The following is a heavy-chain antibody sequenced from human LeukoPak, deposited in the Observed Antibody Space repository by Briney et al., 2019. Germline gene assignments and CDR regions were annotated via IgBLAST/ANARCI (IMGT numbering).Heavy chain of an antibody. D-gene: IGHD6-13*01. CDR1: GFTFSSYG. J-gene: IGHJ4*02. Sequence: GGSLRLSCAASGFTFSSYGMHWVRQAPGKGLEWVAVISYDGSNKYYADSVKGRFTISRDNSKNTLYLQMNSLRAEDTAVYYCAKGIAAAGTETDPVDYWGQGTLVTVSS. CDR3: AKGIAAAGTETDPVDY. V-gene: IGHV3-30*18. CDR2: ISYDGSNK.